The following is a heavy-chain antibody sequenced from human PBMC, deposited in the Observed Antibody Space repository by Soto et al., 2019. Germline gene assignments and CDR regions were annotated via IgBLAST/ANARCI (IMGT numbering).Heavy chain of an antibody. CDR2: ISCAGTST. CDR1: GFTLSSYA. D-gene: IGHD3-3*01. CDR3: ARDPGHDGNEYYTFES. V-gene: IGHV3-30-3*01. J-gene: IGHJ4*02. Sequence: QVQLVESGGGVVQPGRSLRLSCAASGFTLSSYAMHWVRQAPGKGLEWVAVISCAGTSTYYADSVRGRFTISRDNSKEXXXXXXXXLRTGDTAGYHCARDPGHDGNEYYTFESWGQGTPVTVSS.